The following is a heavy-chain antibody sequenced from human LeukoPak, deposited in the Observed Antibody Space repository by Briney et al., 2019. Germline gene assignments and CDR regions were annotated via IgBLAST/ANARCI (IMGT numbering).Heavy chain of an antibody. D-gene: IGHD4-17*01. Sequence: GRSLRLSCTASGFTFGDYAMSWFRQAPGKGLGWVGFIRSKAYGGTTEYAASVKGRFTISRDDSKSIAYLQMNSLKTEDTAVYYCTRDQNYGDYVSIFDYWGQGTLVTVSS. V-gene: IGHV3-49*03. CDR2: IRSKAYGGTT. J-gene: IGHJ4*02. CDR1: GFTFGDYA. CDR3: TRDQNYGDYVSIFDY.